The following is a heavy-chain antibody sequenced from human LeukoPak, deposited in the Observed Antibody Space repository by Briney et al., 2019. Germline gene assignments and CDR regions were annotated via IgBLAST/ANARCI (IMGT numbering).Heavy chain of an antibody. D-gene: IGHD3-22*01. CDR3: ARGPDFQDSSGYLDL. V-gene: IGHV1-69*13. CDR1: GGTFSRYG. J-gene: IGHJ4*02. Sequence: ASVKVSCKASGGTFSRYGISWVRQAPGQGLEWMGGIIPLFGTPNYARKFEGRVTITADESTSTAYMELRSLRSEDTAVYYCARGPDFQDSSGYLDLWGQGTLVTVSS. CDR2: IIPLFGTP.